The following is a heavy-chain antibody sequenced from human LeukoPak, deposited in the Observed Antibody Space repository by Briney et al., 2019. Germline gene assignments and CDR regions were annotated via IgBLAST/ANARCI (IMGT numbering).Heavy chain of an antibody. D-gene: IGHD6-6*01. Sequence: PSETLSLTCTVSGGSISNYYWSWIRQPPGKGLEWIGYIYYTGSTNYNPSLTSRVHISVETSKNQFSLNLTSVTAADTAVYYCARWGSIAVARFDYWGQGTLVTVSS. J-gene: IGHJ4*02. V-gene: IGHV4-59*01. CDR3: ARWGSIAVARFDY. CDR1: GGSISNYY. CDR2: IYYTGST.